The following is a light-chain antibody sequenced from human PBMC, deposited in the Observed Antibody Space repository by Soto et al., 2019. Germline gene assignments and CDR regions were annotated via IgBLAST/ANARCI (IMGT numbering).Light chain of an antibody. CDR2: GAS. CDR1: QNVGRSS. J-gene: IGKJ2*02. Sequence: EIVLTQSPGTLSLSPGERATLSCRASQNVGRSSLAWYQQKPDQAPRVVIYGASTRATGIPDRFSGSGSGTDFTLTIDRLEPEDFAVYFCQQYGRSPRTFGQGTKLEL. V-gene: IGKV3-20*01. CDR3: QQYGRSPRT.